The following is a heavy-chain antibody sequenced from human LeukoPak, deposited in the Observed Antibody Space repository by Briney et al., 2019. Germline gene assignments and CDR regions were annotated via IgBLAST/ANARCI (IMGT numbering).Heavy chain of an antibody. D-gene: IGHD3-16*01. Sequence: TSETLSLTCAVYGGSFSGYYWSWIRQPPGKGLEWIGEINHSGSTNYNPSLKSRVTISVDTSKNQFSLKLSSVTAADTAVYYCARGHYVWGSFDIWGQGTMVTVSS. CDR1: GGSFSGYY. CDR2: INHSGST. J-gene: IGHJ3*02. CDR3: ARGHYVWGSFDI. V-gene: IGHV4-34*01.